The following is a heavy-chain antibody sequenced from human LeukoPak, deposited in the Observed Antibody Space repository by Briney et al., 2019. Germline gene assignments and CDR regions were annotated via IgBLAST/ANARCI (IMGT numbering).Heavy chain of an antibody. CDR2: TFYKRST. J-gene: IGHJ4*02. Sequence: SETLSLTCTVSGGSISINTYYWGWIRQSPGKGLDWIGSTFYKRSTYYNPSLKSRVTISVDTSKNHFSLQLSSVTAADTAVYYCARSRYYDGSGYFFDYWVQGILVTVSS. CDR1: GGSISINTYY. D-gene: IGHD3-22*01. V-gene: IGHV4-39*01. CDR3: ARSRYYDGSGYFFDY.